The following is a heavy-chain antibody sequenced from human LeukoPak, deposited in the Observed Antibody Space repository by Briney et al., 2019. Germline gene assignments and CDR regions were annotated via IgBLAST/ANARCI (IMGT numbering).Heavy chain of an antibody. CDR2: INPNSGGT. CDR3: ARDYDY. Sequence: GASVKVSCKASGYTYTGYYMHLVRQATGQGLEWMGWINPNSGGTNYAQKFQGRVTMTRDTSISTAYMEPSRLRSDDTAVYYCARDYDYWGQGTLVTVSS. CDR1: GYTYTGYY. J-gene: IGHJ4*02. V-gene: IGHV1-2*02.